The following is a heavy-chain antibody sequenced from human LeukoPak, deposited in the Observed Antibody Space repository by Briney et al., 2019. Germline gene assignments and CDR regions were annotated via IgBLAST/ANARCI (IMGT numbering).Heavy chain of an antibody. V-gene: IGHV1-2*02. CDR2: INPKNGGT. CDR1: GYTLTGYY. D-gene: IGHD3-9*01. Sequence: ASVKVSCKASGYTLTGYYVHWVRQAPGQGIEWMGWINPKNGGTIYAQKFQGRVTMTRDTSISTAYMDLSRLRSDDTAVYYCARSADYSHFDYWGQGTLLTVSS. J-gene: IGHJ4*02. CDR3: ARSADYSHFDY.